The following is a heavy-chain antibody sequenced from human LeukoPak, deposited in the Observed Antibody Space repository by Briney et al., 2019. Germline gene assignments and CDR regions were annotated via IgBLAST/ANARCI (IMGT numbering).Heavy chain of an antibody. CDR1: GFTFSSYE. D-gene: IGHD6-13*01. CDR2: ISSSGSTI. V-gene: IGHV3-48*03. J-gene: IGHJ3*02. Sequence: PGGSLRLSCAASGFTFSSYEMNWVRQAPGKGLEWVSYISSSGSTIYYADSVKGRFTISRDNAKNSLYLQMNSLRAEDTAVYYCARDRAAAAPYDAFDIWGQGTMVTVSS. CDR3: ARDRAAAAPYDAFDI.